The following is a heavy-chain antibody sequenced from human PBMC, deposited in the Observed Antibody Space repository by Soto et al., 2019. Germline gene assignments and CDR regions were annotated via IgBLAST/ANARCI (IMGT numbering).Heavy chain of an antibody. CDR2: ISGYNGDI. CDR3: ARVRIVGAREIDF. D-gene: IGHD1-26*01. Sequence: QVHLVQSGGEVKKPGASVKVSCKASGYTFNRHGITWVRQAPGQGLEWMGWISGYNGDINYEQKFQGRITLSPETLTRSIYLELKSIRLDDTAVYYCARVRIVGAREIDFWGQGPLVHVSS. J-gene: IGHJ4*02. V-gene: IGHV1-18*04. CDR1: GYTFNRHG.